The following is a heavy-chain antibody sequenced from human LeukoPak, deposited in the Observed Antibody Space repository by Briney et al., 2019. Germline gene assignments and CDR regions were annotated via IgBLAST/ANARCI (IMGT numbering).Heavy chain of an antibody. CDR3: ARHALATVTDPSFDY. CDR2: LYHSGST. D-gene: IGHD2-21*02. V-gene: IGHV4-39*01. CDR1: GGSISTPGYY. J-gene: IGHJ4*02. Sequence: SETLSLTCTVSGGSISTPGYYWGWIRQPPGRGLEWIGSLYHSGSTYYKPSLKSRATISVDKSKNQCSLKLRSVTAADTAVYYCARHALATVTDPSFDYWGQGTLVTVSS.